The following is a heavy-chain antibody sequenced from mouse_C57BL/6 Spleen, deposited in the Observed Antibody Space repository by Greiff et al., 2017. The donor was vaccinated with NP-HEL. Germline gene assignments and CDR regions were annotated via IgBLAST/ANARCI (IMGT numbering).Heavy chain of an antibody. CDR2: ISDGGSYT. D-gene: IGHD1-1*01. J-gene: IGHJ1*03. Sequence: VQLKESGGGLVKPGGSLKLSCAASGFTFSSYAMSWVRQTPEKRLEWVATISDGGSYTYYPDNVKGRFTISRDNAKNNLYLQMSHLKSEDTAMYYCAREGTTVVPHWYFDVWGTGTTVTVSS. CDR1: GFTFSSYA. V-gene: IGHV5-4*01. CDR3: AREGTTVVPHWYFDV.